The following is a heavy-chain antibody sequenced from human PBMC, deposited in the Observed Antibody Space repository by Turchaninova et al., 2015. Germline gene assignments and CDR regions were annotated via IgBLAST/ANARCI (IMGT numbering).Heavy chain of an antibody. CDR1: GFTFSSYA. Sequence: EVQVVESGGGLVQPGGSLRLSCAASGFTFSSYAMSLVRQAPGKGVGWFSGIGAGGGIADCHDSVKGRFTNSRDNSKSTLALQMNSLRAEDTAVYFCAKGEHCGGDCYAYFDYWGQGTLVTVSS. J-gene: IGHJ4*02. CDR3: AKGEHCGGDCYAYFDY. V-gene: IGHV3-23*04. CDR2: IGAGGGIA. D-gene: IGHD2-21*02.